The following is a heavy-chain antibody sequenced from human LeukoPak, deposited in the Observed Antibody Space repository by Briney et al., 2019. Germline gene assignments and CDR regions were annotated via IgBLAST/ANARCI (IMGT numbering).Heavy chain of an antibody. J-gene: IGHJ5*02. V-gene: IGHV4-4*07. Sequence: SETLSLTCTVSGASICIYSWSWIRQPAGKGLEWIGRIYSSGSTKYNPSLKSRVIISVDNSKNQLSLRLSSVTAADTAVYYCARDTNAGAAGMFDPWGQGTLVTVSS. CDR3: ARDTNAGAAGMFDP. D-gene: IGHD6-13*01. CDR2: IYSSGST. CDR1: GASICIYS.